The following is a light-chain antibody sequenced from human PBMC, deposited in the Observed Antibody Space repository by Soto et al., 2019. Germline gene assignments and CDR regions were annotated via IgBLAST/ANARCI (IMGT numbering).Light chain of an antibody. CDR3: SSHTSYSARV. CDR1: SSDVGGYNY. CDR2: EVS. J-gene: IGLJ1*01. V-gene: IGLV2-14*01. Sequence: QSVLTQPASVSGSPGQSIAISCTGTSSDVGGYNYVSWYQQHPGKAPKLMIHEVSNRPSGISDRFSGSKSGNTASLTISGLQAADEADYYCSSHTSYSARVFGTGTKVTVL.